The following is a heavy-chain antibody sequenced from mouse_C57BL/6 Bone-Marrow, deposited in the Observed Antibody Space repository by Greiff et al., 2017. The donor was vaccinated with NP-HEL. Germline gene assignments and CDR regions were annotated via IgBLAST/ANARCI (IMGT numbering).Heavy chain of an antibody. D-gene: IGHD2-5*01. CDR3: TGYYSNYYGMDY. CDR1: GFTFSNYW. CDR2: IRLKSDNYAT. Sequence: EVKLVESGGGLVQPGGSMKLSCVASGFTFSNYWMNWVRQSPEKGLEWVAQIRLKSDNYATHYAESVKGRFTISRDDSKSRVYLQMNNLRAEDTGIYYCTGYYSNYYGMDYGGQGTSVTVSS. V-gene: IGHV6-3*01. J-gene: IGHJ4*01.